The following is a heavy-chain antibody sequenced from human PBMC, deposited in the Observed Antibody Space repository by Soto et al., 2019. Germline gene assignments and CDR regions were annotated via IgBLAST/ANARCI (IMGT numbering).Heavy chain of an antibody. J-gene: IGHJ4*02. Sequence: EVQLVESGGGLVQPGGSLRLSCAASGFTVSSDYMSWVRQAPGKGLEWVSVIYSGGSTYYADSVKGRVTISRDNSKNTLYLQMNSLRAEDTAVYYCAREDDYGVFDYWGQGTLVTVSS. CDR3: AREDDYGVFDY. V-gene: IGHV3-66*01. CDR2: IYSGGST. CDR1: GFTVSSDY. D-gene: IGHD4-17*01.